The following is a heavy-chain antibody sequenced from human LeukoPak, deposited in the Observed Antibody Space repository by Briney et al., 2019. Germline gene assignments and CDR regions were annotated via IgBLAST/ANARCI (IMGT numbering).Heavy chain of an antibody. CDR2: IIPIFGTA. D-gene: IGHD5-18*01. J-gene: IGHJ4*02. CDR1: GGTFSSHA. CDR3: ARGSSYGFSMGY. V-gene: IGHV1-69*06. Sequence: GASVKVSCKASGGTFSSHAISWVRQAPGQGLEWMGGIIPIFGTANYAQKFQGRVTITADKSTSTAYMELSSLRSEDTAVYYCARGSSYGFSMGYWGQGTLVTVSS.